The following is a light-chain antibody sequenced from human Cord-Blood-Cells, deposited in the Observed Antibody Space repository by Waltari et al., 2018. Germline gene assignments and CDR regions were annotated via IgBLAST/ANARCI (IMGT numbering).Light chain of an antibody. CDR1: QSVLYSSNNKNY. V-gene: IGKV4-1*01. CDR3: QQYYSTPIT. CDR2: WAS. Sequence: DIVMTQSPDSLAVSLGERATINCKSSQSVLYSSNNKNYLAWYKQKPGQPPKLLIYWASTRESGVPDRCSGSGSGTDFTLTISSLQAEDVAVYYCQQYYSTPITFGQGTRLEIK. J-gene: IGKJ5*01.